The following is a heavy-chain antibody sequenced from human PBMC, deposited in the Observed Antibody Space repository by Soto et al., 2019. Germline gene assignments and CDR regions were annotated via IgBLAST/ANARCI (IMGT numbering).Heavy chain of an antibody. J-gene: IGHJ5*02. Sequence: SETLSLTCTVSGGSISSSSYSWSWIRQPPGKGLEWIGHIYHSGGTYYNPSLKSRVTISVDRSKNQFSLRLNSVTAADTAVYYCARDNSGTYYTDANWFDPWGQGTLVTVSS. D-gene: IGHD3-10*01. CDR3: ARDNSGTYYTDANWFDP. CDR1: GGSISSSSYS. V-gene: IGHV4-30-2*01. CDR2: IYHSGGT.